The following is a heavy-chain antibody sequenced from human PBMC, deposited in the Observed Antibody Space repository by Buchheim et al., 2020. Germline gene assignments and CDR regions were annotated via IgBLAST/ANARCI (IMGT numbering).Heavy chain of an antibody. CDR3: ARGADLVDY. J-gene: IGHJ4*02. CDR2: IKQDGSEK. D-gene: IGHD3-3*01. Sequence: EVQLVESGGGLVQPGGSLRLSCAAPGFTFSSNWMSWVGQAPGKGLEWVATIKQDGSEKYYVDSVKGGLTISEANAKNYLNLQMNSLRAEDTAVYYCARGADLVDYWGQGTL. V-gene: IGHV3-7*01. CDR1: GFTFSSNW.